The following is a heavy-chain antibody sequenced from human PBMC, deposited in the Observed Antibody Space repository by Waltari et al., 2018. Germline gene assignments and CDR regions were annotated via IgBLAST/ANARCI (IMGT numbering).Heavy chain of an antibody. CDR1: GFTFDAYT. D-gene: IGHD6-13*01. CDR3: AKEAAAAGSYYFDY. J-gene: IGHJ4*02. V-gene: IGHV3-43*01. CDR2: ISWDGGST. Sequence: EVQLVESGGVVVQPGGSLRLSCAASGFTFDAYTMHWVRHAPGKGLEWVSLISWDGGSTYYADSVKGRFTISRDNSKNSLYLQMNSLRTEDTALYYCAKEAAAAGSYYFDYWGQGTLVTVSS.